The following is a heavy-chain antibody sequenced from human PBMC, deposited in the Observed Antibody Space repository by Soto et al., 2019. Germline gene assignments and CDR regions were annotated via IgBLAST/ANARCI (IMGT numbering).Heavy chain of an antibody. D-gene: IGHD6-13*01. V-gene: IGHV5-51*01. J-gene: IGHJ4*02. Sequence: PGESLKISCKGSGYSFTSYWIGWVRQMPGKGLEWMGIIYPGDSDTRYSPSFQGQVTISADKSISTAYLQWSSLKASDTAMYYCARAPQKLVPVFNFDYWGQGTLVTVSS. CDR1: GYSFTSYW. CDR3: ARAPQKLVPVFNFDY. CDR2: IYPGDSDT.